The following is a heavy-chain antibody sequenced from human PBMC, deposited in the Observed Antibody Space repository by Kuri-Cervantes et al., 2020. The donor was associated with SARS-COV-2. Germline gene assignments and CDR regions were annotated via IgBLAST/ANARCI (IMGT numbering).Heavy chain of an antibody. J-gene: IGHJ4*02. CDR3: AKDRDYYSRPPTFHY. CDR1: GFTFSSYA. D-gene: IGHD2-2*01. CDR2: ISGGGTSS. Sequence: GESLKISCAASGFTFSSYAMSWVHQAPGKGLEWVSCISGGGTSSDYSDSVKGRFTISRDNSKNTLYLVMNNLRGEDTAVYFCAKDRDYYSRPPTFHYWGQGAQVTVSS. V-gene: IGHV3-23*01.